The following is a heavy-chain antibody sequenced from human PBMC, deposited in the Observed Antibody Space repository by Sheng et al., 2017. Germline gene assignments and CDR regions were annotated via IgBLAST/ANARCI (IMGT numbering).Heavy chain of an antibody. Sequence: QVQLQQWGAGLLKPSETLSLTCAVYGGSFSDDYWSWIRQPPGKGLEWIGEINHSGSTNYNPSLKSRVSISVDTSKNQFSLKLSSVTAADTAVYYCARKLRPRGIRLGGGLLDIWGQGTMVTVSS. J-gene: IGHJ3*02. D-gene: IGHD1-7*01. V-gene: IGHV4-34*01. CDR3: ARKLRPRGIRLGGGLLDI. CDR1: GGSFSDDY. CDR2: INHSGST.